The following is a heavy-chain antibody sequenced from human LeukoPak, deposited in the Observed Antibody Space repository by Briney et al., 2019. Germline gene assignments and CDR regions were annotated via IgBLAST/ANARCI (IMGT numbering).Heavy chain of an antibody. J-gene: IGHJ4*02. CDR2: IYYSGST. CDR3: ARAAYCGGGCYYYFDY. Sequence: KASETLSLTCTASSGSISSTSYYWSWIRLPPGKGLEWIGYIYYSGSTSYNPALKSRVTMSVDTSQNQFSLKLSSVTAADTAVYYCARAAYCGGGCYYYFDYWGQGTLVTVSS. CDR1: SGSISSTSYY. D-gene: IGHD2-21*02. V-gene: IGHV4-61*01.